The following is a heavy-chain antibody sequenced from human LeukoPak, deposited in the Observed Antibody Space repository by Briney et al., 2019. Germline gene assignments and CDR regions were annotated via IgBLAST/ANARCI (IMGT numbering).Heavy chain of an antibody. V-gene: IGHV4-30-4*01. Sequence: KASETLSLTCTVSGGSISSSSYYWSWIRQPPGKGLEWIGYIYYSGSTYYNPSLKSRVTISVDTSKNQFSLKLSSVTAADTAVYYCASLDTAMVQPDYWGQGTLVTVSS. D-gene: IGHD5-18*01. CDR3: ASLDTAMVQPDY. CDR1: GGSISSSSYY. CDR2: IYYSGST. J-gene: IGHJ4*02.